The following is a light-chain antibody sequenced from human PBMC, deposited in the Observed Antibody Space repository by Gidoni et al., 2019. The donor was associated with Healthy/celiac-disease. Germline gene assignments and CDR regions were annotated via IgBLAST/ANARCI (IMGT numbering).Light chain of an antibody. CDR2: EVS. J-gene: IGLJ1*01. CDR1: SSDVGGYNY. Sequence: QSALTQPASVSGSPGQSITISCTGTSSDVGGYNYVSWCQQHPGKAPKLMIYEVSNRPSGVPDRFSGSKSGNTASLTISGLQAEDEADYYCSSYTSSSTPYVFGTGTKVTVL. V-gene: IGLV2-14*01. CDR3: SSYTSSSTPYV.